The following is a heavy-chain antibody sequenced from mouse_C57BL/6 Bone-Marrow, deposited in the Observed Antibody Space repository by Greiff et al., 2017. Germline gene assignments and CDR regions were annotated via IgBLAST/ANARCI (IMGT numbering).Heavy chain of an antibody. CDR3: ARTLTVYYAMDY. V-gene: IGHV5-17*01. CDR2: ISSGSSTI. Sequence: EVQRVESGGGLVKPGGSLKLSCAASGFTFSDYGMHWVRQAPEKGLEWVAYISSGSSTIYYADTVKGRFTISRDNAKNTLFLQMTSLRSEDTAMYYCARTLTVYYAMDYWGQGTSVTVSS. J-gene: IGHJ4*01. CDR1: GFTFSDYG.